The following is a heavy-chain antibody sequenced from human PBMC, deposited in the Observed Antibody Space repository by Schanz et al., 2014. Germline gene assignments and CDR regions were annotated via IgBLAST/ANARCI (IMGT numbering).Heavy chain of an antibody. D-gene: IGHD2-15*01. CDR1: GFTFSSYA. CDR2: ISASGGST. V-gene: IGHV3-23*04. J-gene: IGHJ4*02. CDR3: ARGRGYCSGGSCLTFDY. Sequence: QLVGSGGGLIQPGGSLRLSCTASGFTFSSYAMSWVRQAPGKGLEWVSTISASGGSTYYADSVKGRFTISRDNSKNTLYLQMNSLRAEDTAVYYCARGRGYCSGGSCLTFDYWGQGTLVTVSS.